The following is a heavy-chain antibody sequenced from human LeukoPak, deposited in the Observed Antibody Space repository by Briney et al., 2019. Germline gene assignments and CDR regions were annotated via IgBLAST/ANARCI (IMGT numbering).Heavy chain of an antibody. D-gene: IGHD2-15*01. J-gene: IGHJ4*02. V-gene: IGHV3-48*02. Sequence: GGSLRLSCVASGLTVSSYSMNWVRQAPGKGLEWDSYISSSSSTIYYADSVKGRFTISRANAKNSLDLQMNSLRDEDTAVYYCARARASGRSGFDYWGQGALVTVSS. CDR3: ARARASGRSGFDY. CDR2: ISSSSSTI. CDR1: GLTVSSYS.